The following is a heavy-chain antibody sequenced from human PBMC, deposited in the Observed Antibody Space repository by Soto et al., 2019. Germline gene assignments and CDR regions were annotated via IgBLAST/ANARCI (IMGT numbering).Heavy chain of an antibody. D-gene: IGHD3-16*01. J-gene: IGHJ4*02. CDR3: AKDTWY. V-gene: IGHV3-30*18. CDR1: GFTFSSYG. CDR2: ISYDGSNK. Sequence: QVQLVESGGGVVQPGRSLRLSCAASGFTFSSYGMHWVRQAPGKGLEWVAVISYDGSNKYYADSVKGRFTISRDNSKNTLYLQMNSLRAEDTAMYYCAKDTWYWGQGTLVTVSS.